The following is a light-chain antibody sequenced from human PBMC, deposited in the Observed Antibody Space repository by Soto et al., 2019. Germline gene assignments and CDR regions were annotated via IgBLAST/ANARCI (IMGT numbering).Light chain of an antibody. CDR2: KAS. V-gene: IGKV1-5*03. CDR1: QSISSW. J-gene: IGKJ1*01. CDR3: QQYNSYSRT. Sequence: DIQMTQSPSTLSASVGDRVTITFRASQSISSWLAWYQQKPGKAPKLLIYKASSLESGVPSRFSGSGSGPEFTLTISSLQPDDFATYYCQQYNSYSRTFGQGTKVEIK.